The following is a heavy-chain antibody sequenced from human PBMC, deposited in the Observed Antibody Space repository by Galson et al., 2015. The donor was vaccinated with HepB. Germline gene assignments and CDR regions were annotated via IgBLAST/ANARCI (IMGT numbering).Heavy chain of an antibody. Sequence: ETLSLTCAVSGGSISSSNWWSWVRQPPGKGLEWIGEIYHSGSTNYNPSLKSRVTISVDKSKNQFSLKLSSVTAADTAVYYCARDQIRGDYGVLGDYCYMDVWGKWTTVNVSS. CDR1: GGSISSSNW. CDR2: IYHSGST. J-gene: IGHJ6*03. CDR3: ARDQIRGDYGVLGDYCYMDV. D-gene: IGHD4-17*01. V-gene: IGHV4-4*02.